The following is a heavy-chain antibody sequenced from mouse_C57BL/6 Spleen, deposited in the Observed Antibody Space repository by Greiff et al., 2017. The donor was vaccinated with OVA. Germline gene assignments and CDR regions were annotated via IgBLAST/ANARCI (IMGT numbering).Heavy chain of an antibody. J-gene: IGHJ4*01. CDR3: ATVRDYAMDY. V-gene: IGHV2-2*01. D-gene: IGHD1-1*01. CDR1: GFSFTSYG. CDR2: IWSGGST. Sequence: QVQLKESGPGLVQPSQSLSITCTVSGFSFTSYGVHWVRQSPGKGLEWLGVIWSGGSTDYNAAFISRLSISKDNSKSQVFFKMNSLQADDTAIYDCATVRDYAMDYWGQGTSVTVSS.